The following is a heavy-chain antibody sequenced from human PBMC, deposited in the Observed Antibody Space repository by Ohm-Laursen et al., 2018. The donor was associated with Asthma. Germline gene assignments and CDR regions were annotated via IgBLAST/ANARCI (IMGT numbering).Heavy chain of an antibody. D-gene: IGHD2-15*01. Sequence: GSLRLSCSASGFTFNKHHMTWVRQAPGKGLEWVSAIDGSGGRTYYADSVKGRFTISRDNPRNTLYLQMNSLGAEDTAVYYCAKDSSEVVAADEYWGQGTLVTVSS. CDR1: GFTFNKHH. J-gene: IGHJ4*02. CDR3: AKDSSEVVAADEY. CDR2: IDGSGGRT. V-gene: IGHV3-23*01.